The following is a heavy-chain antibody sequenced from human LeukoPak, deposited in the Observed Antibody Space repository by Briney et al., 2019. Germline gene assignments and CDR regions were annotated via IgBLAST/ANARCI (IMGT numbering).Heavy chain of an antibody. J-gene: IGHJ4*02. D-gene: IGHD4-11*01. CDR3: ARLPIY. V-gene: IGHV3-23*01. Sequence: GGSLRLSCAASGFTFSSYAMSWVRQAPEKGLEWVSSITGSGENTYYADSVKGRFTISRDNSKNTLYLQMNSLRPEDTAVYYCARLPIYWGQGTLVTVSS. CDR1: GFTFSSYA. CDR2: ITGSGENT.